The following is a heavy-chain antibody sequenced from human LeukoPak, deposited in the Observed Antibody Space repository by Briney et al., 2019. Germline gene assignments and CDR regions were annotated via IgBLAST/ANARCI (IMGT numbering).Heavy chain of an antibody. V-gene: IGHV1-69*05. CDR3: ARLGVGYDIQHWFDP. D-gene: IGHD3-9*01. CDR1: GYTFTSYY. Sequence: ASVKVSCKASGYTFTSYYMHWVRQAPGQGLEWMGGIIPIFGTADYAQQFQGRVTMTTDESRSTAYTELSSLRSDDTAVYYCARLGVGYDIQHWFDPWGQGTLVTGSS. CDR2: IIPIFGTA. J-gene: IGHJ5*02.